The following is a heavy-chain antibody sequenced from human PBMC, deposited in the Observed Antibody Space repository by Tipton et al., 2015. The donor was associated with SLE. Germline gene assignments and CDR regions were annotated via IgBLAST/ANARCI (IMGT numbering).Heavy chain of an antibody. CDR1: GFTFSSYA. D-gene: IGHD6-19*01. J-gene: IGHJ4*02. CDR3: ARDQDSSGWYVGGFDY. Sequence: SLRLSCAASGFTFSSYAMSWVRQAPGKGLEWVSAISGSGGSTYYADSVKGRFTISRDNSKNTLYLQMNSLRPEDTAVYYCARDQDSSGWYVGGFDYWGQGTLVTVSS. V-gene: IGHV3-23*01. CDR2: ISGSGGST.